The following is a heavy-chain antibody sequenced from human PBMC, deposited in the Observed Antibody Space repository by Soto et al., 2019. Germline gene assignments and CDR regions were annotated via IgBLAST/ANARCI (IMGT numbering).Heavy chain of an antibody. V-gene: IGHV3-48*01. CDR2: IDSRSTTI. J-gene: IGHJ4*02. Sequence: GGSLRLSCAVSGFTFSRYSMNWVRQAPGKGLEWLSYIDSRSTTIDYADSVQGRFTMSRDNVKNSTYLQMNGLRAEDTAVYYCARDRGQRYYFDYWGQGTPVTVSS. CDR1: GFTFSRYS. D-gene: IGHD3-10*01. CDR3: ARDRGQRYYFDY.